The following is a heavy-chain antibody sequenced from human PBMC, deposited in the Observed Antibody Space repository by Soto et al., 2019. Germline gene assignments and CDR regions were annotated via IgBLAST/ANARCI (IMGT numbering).Heavy chain of an antibody. J-gene: IGHJ6*02. CDR2: IDTAGHT. Sequence: GGSLRLSCVASGFTFRTYDMHWVRQPTGKGLEWISTIDTAGHTYYLGSVKGRFTVSRENAENSLYLQMHSLGAGDTAVYYCARERYYGLGSYSYFYGMDVWGQGTPVTVSS. D-gene: IGHD3-10*01. V-gene: IGHV3-13*01. CDR1: GFTFRTYD. CDR3: ARERYYGLGSYSYFYGMDV.